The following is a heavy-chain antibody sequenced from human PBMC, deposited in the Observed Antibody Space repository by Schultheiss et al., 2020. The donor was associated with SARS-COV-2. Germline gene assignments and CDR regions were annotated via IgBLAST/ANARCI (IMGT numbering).Heavy chain of an antibody. J-gene: IGHJ6*02. V-gene: IGHV3-30*18. CDR3: AKVLSPEKRFGIVRQNYYYGMDV. D-gene: IGHD3-10*01. CDR2: ISYDGSNK. CDR1: GFTFSSYG. Sequence: GGSLRLSCAASGFTFSSYGMHWVRQAPGKGLEWVAVISYDGSNKYYADSVKGRFTISRDNSKNTLYLQMNSLRAEDTAVHYCAKVLSPEKRFGIVRQNYYYGMDVWGQGTTVTVSS.